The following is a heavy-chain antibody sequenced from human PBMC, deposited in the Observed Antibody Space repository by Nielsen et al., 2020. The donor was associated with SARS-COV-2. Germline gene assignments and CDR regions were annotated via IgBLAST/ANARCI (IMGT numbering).Heavy chain of an antibody. CDR1: GFTFSSYW. Sequence: GESLKISCAASGFTFSSYWMSWVRQAPGKGLEWVANIKQDGSEKYYVDSVKGRFTISRDNAKNSLYLQMNSLRAEDTAVYYCAKDLSSGWYGRFDYWGQGTLVTVSS. J-gene: IGHJ4*02. CDR3: AKDLSSGWYGRFDY. V-gene: IGHV3-7*05. D-gene: IGHD6-19*01. CDR2: IKQDGSEK.